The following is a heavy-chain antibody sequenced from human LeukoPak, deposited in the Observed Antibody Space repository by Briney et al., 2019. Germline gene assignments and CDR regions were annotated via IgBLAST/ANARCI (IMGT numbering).Heavy chain of an antibody. CDR3: ARSTSSGWYQRYFDL. J-gene: IGHJ2*01. CDR2: ISSSGSTI. CDR1: GFTFSDYH. D-gene: IGHD6-19*01. Sequence: PGGSLRLSCAASGFTFSDYHMSWVRQAPGKGLEWVSYISSSGSTIYYADSVKGRFTISRDNAKNSLYLQMNSLRAEDTAVYYCARSTSSGWYQRYFDLWGRGTLVTVSS. V-gene: IGHV3-11*01.